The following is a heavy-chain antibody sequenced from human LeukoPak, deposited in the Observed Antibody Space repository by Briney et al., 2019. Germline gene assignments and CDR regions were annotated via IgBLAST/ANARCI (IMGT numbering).Heavy chain of an antibody. CDR2: ILYDESNK. CDR3: ARDQGGDIVATGIYGMDV. Sequence: GGSLRLSCTASGFTFGDYAMSWFRQAPGKGLEWVTFILYDESNKYYADSVKGRFTISRDNSKNTLYLQMNSLRAEDTAVYYCARDQGGDIVATGIYGMDVWGQGTTVTVSS. V-gene: IGHV3-30*04. CDR1: GFTFGDYA. J-gene: IGHJ6*02. D-gene: IGHD5-12*01.